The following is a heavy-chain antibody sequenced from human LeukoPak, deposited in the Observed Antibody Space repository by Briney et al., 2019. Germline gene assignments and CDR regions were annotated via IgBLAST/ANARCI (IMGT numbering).Heavy chain of an antibody. V-gene: IGHV3-7*03. CDR3: ATQNTGYSSSWYEGNWFGP. CDR1: GLTFSTYW. D-gene: IGHD6-13*01. J-gene: IGHJ5*02. CDR2: IKQDGSEK. Sequence: GGSLRLSCAASGLTFSTYWMSWVRQAPGKGLEWVANIKQDGSEKYYVVSVKGRFTISRDNAKQSLYLQMNSLRAEDTAVYYCATQNTGYSSSWYEGNWFGPWGQGTLVTVSS.